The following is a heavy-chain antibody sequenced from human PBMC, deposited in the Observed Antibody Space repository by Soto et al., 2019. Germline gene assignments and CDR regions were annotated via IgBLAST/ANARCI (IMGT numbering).Heavy chain of an antibody. Sequence: GGSLRLSCAASGFTFSSYGMYWVRQAPGRGLELVGVIWYDGSNKYYADSVKGRFTISRDNSKNTLYLQMNSLRAEDTAVYYCARSGEGYYDSSGYPKSFDIWGQGTMVTVSS. V-gene: IGHV3-33*01. D-gene: IGHD3-22*01. CDR1: GFTFSSYG. CDR3: ARSGEGYYDSSGYPKSFDI. J-gene: IGHJ3*02. CDR2: IWYDGSNK.